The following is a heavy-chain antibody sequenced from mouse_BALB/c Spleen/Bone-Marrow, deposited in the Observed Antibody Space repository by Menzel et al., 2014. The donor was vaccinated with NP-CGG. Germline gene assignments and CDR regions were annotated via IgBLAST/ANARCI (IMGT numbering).Heavy chain of an antibody. CDR1: GFTFTDYY. CDR2: IRNKANGYTT. CDR3: ARDVGRLFFDV. J-gene: IGHJ1*01. V-gene: IGHV7-3*02. Sequence: EVNVVESGGGLVQPGGSLRLSCATSGFTFTDYYMNWVRQPPGMALEWLGFIRNKANGYTTDYSTSVKGRLTISRDNSQNILYLQMNTLRTEDSATYYCARDVGRLFFDVWGAGTTVTVPS. D-gene: IGHD3-3*01.